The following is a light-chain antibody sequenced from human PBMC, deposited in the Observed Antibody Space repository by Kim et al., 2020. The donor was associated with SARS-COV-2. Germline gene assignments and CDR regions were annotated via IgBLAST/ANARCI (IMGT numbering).Light chain of an antibody. V-gene: IGKV3-20*01. CDR2: GAF. Sequence: SPGQRATLSCRSSHSVSISYFAGYQQQPGQAPTLLLFGAFSRTTGIPARFSGGGCATNFTLTISRLEPEDFAVYYCQQYGSSPWTFGQGTKVDIK. CDR3: QQYGSSPWT. J-gene: IGKJ1*01. CDR1: HSVSISY.